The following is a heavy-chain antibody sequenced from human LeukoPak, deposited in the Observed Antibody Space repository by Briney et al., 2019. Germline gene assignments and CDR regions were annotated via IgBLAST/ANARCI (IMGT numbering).Heavy chain of an antibody. V-gene: IGHV1-18*01. CDR2: ISAYNGNT. CDR3: ARDSIAAAGIFYYGMDV. Sequence: ASVKVSCKASGYTFTSYGISWVRQAPGQGLEWMGWISAYNGNTNYAQKLQGRVTMTTDTSTSTAYMELRSLRSDDTAVCYCARDSIAAAGIFYYGMDVWGQGTTVTVSS. D-gene: IGHD6-13*01. J-gene: IGHJ6*02. CDR1: GYTFTSYG.